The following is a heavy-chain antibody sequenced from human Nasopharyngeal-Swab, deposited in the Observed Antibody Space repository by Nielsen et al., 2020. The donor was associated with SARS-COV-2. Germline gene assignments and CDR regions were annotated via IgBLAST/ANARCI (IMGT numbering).Heavy chain of an antibody. CDR2: IKQDGSDK. Sequence: GVLKISRAAPGLTFTNSWMSWVRQAPGKGLEWVANIKQDGSDKYYVDSVKGRFTISRDNAKNSLELQMNSLRVEDTAVYYCGRGGKLGALDIWGQGTMVTVSS. V-gene: IGHV3-7*01. J-gene: IGHJ3*02. CDR3: GRGGKLGALDI. CDR1: GLTFTNSW. D-gene: IGHD3-16*01.